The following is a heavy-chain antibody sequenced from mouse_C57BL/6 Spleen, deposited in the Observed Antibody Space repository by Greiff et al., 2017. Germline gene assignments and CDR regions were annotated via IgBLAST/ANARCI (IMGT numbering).Heavy chain of an antibody. D-gene: IGHD2-3*01. Sequence: QVQLQQSGPELVKPGASVKISCKASGYAFSSSWMNWVKQRPGTGLEWIGRIYPGDGDTNYNGKFKGKATLTADKSSSTAYMQLSSLTSEDSAVYFCARQPAGDRGDDGYSGYWGQGTTLTVSS. CDR2: IYPGDGDT. V-gene: IGHV1-82*01. CDR1: GYAFSSSW. CDR3: ARQPAGDRGDDGYSGY. J-gene: IGHJ2*01.